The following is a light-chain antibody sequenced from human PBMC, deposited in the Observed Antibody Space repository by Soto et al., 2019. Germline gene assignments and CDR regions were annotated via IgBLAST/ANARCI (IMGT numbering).Light chain of an antibody. J-gene: IGKJ2*01. CDR2: GAS. CDR3: QHYNNWPSYT. CDR1: KRVRSN. V-gene: IGKV3-15*01. Sequence: EIVMTQSPATLSVSPEERATLSCRPSKRVRSNLAWYHQKPGRAPRLLIYGASTRATGIQARFSGSGSGKEFTLTISSLQSEDFAVYYCQHYNNWPSYTFGQGTKLEIK.